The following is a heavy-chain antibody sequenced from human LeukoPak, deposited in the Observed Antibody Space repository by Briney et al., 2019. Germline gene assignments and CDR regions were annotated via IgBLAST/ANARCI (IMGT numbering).Heavy chain of an antibody. CDR3: ATSKRLVGAGGEFEI. J-gene: IGHJ3*02. Sequence: PGGSLRLSCLASGFTFSNSWMTWVRQAPGKGLEWVANIKEDGSDKQYVDSVKGRFTISRDNSRDTVDLQMNSLRTEDTALYYCATSKRLVGAGGEFEIWGQGTMVTVSS. CDR1: GFTFSNSW. V-gene: IGHV3-7*01. D-gene: IGHD1-26*01. CDR2: IKEDGSDK.